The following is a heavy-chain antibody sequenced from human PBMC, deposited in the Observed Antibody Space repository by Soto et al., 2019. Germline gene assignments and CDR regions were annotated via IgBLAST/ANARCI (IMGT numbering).Heavy chain of an antibody. CDR3: ARGEAYCGDGCLPRGY. Sequence: GGSLRLSCVASGFTFGTYAMHWVRQAPGKGLEWVAFISHDGSNKYYAGSVQGRFTVSRDSSENTLYLQMNSLRAEDTAVYYCARGEAYCGDGCLPRGYWGQGTLVTVSS. J-gene: IGHJ4*02. V-gene: IGHV3-30*04. CDR2: ISHDGSNK. CDR1: GFTFGTYA. D-gene: IGHD2-21*01.